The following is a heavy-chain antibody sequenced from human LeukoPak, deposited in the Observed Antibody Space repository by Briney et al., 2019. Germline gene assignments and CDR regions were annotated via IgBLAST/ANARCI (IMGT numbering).Heavy chain of an antibody. J-gene: IGHJ4*02. CDR1: GGPISSHY. CDR3: ARGASLYSGSRFDY. V-gene: IGHV4-59*11. Sequence: SETLSLTCTVSGGPISSHYWSWIRQPPGKGLEWIGYIYYSGSTNYNPSLKSRVTISVDTSKNQFSLKLSSVTAADTAVYYSARGASLYSGSRFDYWGQGTLVTVYS. D-gene: IGHD1-26*01. CDR2: IYYSGST.